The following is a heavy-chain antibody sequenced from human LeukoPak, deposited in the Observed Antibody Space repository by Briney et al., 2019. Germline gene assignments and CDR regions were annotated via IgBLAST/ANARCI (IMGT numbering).Heavy chain of an antibody. D-gene: IGHD1-26*01. Sequence: PGGSLRLSCAASGLTFSNYVMGWVRQAPGKGLEWVSTINSSGCRTYHADSVKGRFTISRDNSKNTLYLQMNSLRAEDTAVYYCARGPWELPLDYWGQGTLVTVSS. V-gene: IGHV3-23*01. CDR2: INSSGCRT. CDR1: GLTFSNYV. CDR3: ARGPWELPLDY. J-gene: IGHJ4*02.